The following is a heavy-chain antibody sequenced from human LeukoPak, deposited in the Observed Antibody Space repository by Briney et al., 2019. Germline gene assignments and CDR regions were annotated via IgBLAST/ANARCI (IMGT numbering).Heavy chain of an antibody. CDR1: GYTFTSYG. Sequence: ASVKVSCKASGYTFTSYGISWVRQAPGQGLEWMGWISAYNGNTNYAQKLQGRVTMTTDTSTSTAYMELRSLRSDDTAVYYCARVPSKSNYGSGSFFDYWGQGTLVTVSS. CDR2: ISAYNGNT. D-gene: IGHD3-10*01. V-gene: IGHV1-18*01. J-gene: IGHJ4*02. CDR3: ARVPSKSNYGSGSFFDY.